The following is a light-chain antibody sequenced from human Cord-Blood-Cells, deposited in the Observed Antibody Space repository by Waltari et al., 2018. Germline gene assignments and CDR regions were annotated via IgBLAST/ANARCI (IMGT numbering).Light chain of an antibody. CDR1: QDISNY. CDR3: QQYDNLPIT. CDR2: DAS. J-gene: IGKJ5*01. V-gene: IGKV1-33*01. Sequence: EIQMTQSPSSLSGSVGDRVTIPCHASQDISNYLHWYQQKPGKAPKLLIYDASHLETGVPSRFSGSGSGTDFTFTISTLQPEDIATYYCQQYDNLPITFGQGTRLEIK.